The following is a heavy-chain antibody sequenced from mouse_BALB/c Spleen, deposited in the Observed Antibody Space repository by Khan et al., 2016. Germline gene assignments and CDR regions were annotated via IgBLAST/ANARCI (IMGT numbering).Heavy chain of an antibody. J-gene: IGHJ3*01. CDR1: GYTLTDYS. CDR2: INTETGET. D-gene: IGHD2-3*01. Sequence: QIQLVQSGPELKKPGETVKISCKASGYTLTDYSMHWVKQAPGKGLKWMGWINTETGETTYAADFKGRFAFSLETSASTAYLQINNLKNEDTATYFCARSNDGVAYWGQGTLVTDSA. CDR3: ARSNDGVAY. V-gene: IGHV9-2-1*01.